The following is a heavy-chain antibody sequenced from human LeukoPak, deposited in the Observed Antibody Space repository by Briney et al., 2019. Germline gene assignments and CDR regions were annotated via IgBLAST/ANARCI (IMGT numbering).Heavy chain of an antibody. D-gene: IGHD5-24*01. V-gene: IGHV4-4*08. Sequence: SETLSLTCAVCGGSFSGYYWSWIRQPPGKGLEWIGYIYTSGSTNYNPSPKSRVTISVNTSNNQFSLKLSSVTAVDTAVYYCARDATVEMRFDPWGQGTLVTVSS. J-gene: IGHJ5*02. CDR3: ARDATVEMRFDP. CDR2: IYTSGST. CDR1: GGSFSGYY.